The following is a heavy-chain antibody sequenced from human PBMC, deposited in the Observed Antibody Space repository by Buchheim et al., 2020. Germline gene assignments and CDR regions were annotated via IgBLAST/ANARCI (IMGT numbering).Heavy chain of an antibody. CDR1: GGSISSSSYY. V-gene: IGHV4-39*01. J-gene: IGHJ4*02. D-gene: IGHD3-22*01. Sequence: QLQLQESGPGLVKPSETLSLTCTVSGGSISSSSYYWGWIRQPPGKGLEWIGSIYYSGSTYYNPSLKSRVTISVDPSKNQFSLKLSSVTAADTAVYYCARTYYYDSSGYYYFNFDYWGQGTL. CDR3: ARTYYYDSSGYYYFNFDY. CDR2: IYYSGST.